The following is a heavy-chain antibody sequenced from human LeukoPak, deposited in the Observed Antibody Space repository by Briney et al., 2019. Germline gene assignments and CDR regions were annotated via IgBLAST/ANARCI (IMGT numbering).Heavy chain of an antibody. CDR3: ARRVRSADYRLDY. CDR1: GESISSHY. Sequence: SETLSLTCNVSGESISSHYWSWTRQSPGKGLEWIGYITNSGTTKFNPSLKSRVTISRDASKNQISLRLSSVTAADTAVYYCARRVRSADYRLDYWGQGTLVTVSS. CDR2: ITNSGTT. J-gene: IGHJ4*02. D-gene: IGHD4-11*01. V-gene: IGHV4-59*11.